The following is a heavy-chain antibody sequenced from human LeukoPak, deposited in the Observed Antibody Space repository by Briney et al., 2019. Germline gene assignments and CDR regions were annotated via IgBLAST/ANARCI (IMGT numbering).Heavy chain of an antibody. V-gene: IGHV3-23*01. CDR3: AKVTQRSYYDFWSGYYTMGY. D-gene: IGHD3-3*01. CDR1: GFTFSSYA. J-gene: IGHJ4*02. Sequence: PGGSLRLSCAASGFTFSSYAMSWVRQAPGKGLEWVSAISGSGDSTYYADSVKGRFTISRDNSKNTLYLQMNSLRAEDTAVYYCAKVTQRSYYDFWSGYYTMGYWGQGTLVTVSS. CDR2: ISGSGDST.